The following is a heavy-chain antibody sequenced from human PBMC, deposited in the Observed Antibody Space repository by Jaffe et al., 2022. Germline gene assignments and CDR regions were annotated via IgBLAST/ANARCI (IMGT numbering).Heavy chain of an antibody. CDR1: GYSISSGYY. Sequence: QVQLQESGPGLVKPSETLSLTCAVSGYSISSGYYWGWIRQPPGKGLEWIGSIYHSGSTYYNPSLKSRVTISVDTSKNQFSLKLSSVTAADTAVYYCARDDSMVRGVIITGYFDYWGQGTLVTVSS. CDR2: IYHSGST. CDR3: ARDDSMVRGVIITGYFDY. J-gene: IGHJ4*02. V-gene: IGHV4-38-2*02. D-gene: IGHD3-10*01.